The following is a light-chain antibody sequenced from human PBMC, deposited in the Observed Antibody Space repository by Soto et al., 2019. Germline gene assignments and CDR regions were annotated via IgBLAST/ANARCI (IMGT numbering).Light chain of an antibody. CDR2: YTS. CDR1: QAISDT. V-gene: IGKV1-5*03. CDR3: QHYNNYPVA. J-gene: IGKJ1*01. Sequence: QMRQSPSTLSASAGEGATISCRASQAISDTLAWYQHKPGQTPKLLVYYTSTLASGVPSRFSGSGSGTEFTLTINSLQSEDFACYYCQHYNNYPVAFGRGTKVDIK.